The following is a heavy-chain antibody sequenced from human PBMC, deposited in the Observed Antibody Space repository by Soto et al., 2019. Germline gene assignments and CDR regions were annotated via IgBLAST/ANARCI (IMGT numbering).Heavy chain of an antibody. D-gene: IGHD3-22*01. CDR2: IDPSDSYT. CDR1: GYSFTSYW. Sequence: GESLEISCNGSGYSFTSYWISWVRQMPGKCLEWMGRIDPSDSYTNYSPSFQGHVTISADKSISTAYLHWSSLKASDTAMYYCAAAGDYDPSFGMDVWGQGATVTVSS. J-gene: IGHJ6*02. V-gene: IGHV5-10-1*01. CDR3: AAAGDYDPSFGMDV.